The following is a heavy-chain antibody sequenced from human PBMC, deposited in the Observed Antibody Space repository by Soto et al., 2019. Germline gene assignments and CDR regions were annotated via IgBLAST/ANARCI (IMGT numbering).Heavy chain of an antibody. V-gene: IGHV3-21*02. Sequence: EVQLVESGGGLVKPGGSLRLACAASGFTFSSFSMNWVRQAPGKGPEWVSSINEDSSYIYYAGSVRGRFTIARDNAEDSLYLQMTSLRAEDTAVYYCVRDFRGYFRTGYMDVWGGGATVTVSS. CDR2: INEDSSYI. D-gene: IGHD2-15*01. CDR1: GFTFSSFS. CDR3: VRDFRGYFRTGYMDV. J-gene: IGHJ6*03.